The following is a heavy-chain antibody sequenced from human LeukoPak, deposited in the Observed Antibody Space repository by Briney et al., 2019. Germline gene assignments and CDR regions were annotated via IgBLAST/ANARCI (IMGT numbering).Heavy chain of an antibody. Sequence: GGSLRLSCAASGFTFSGHNMNWVRQAPGKGLEWISFASISSGTIYYADSVNGRFRISRDNAKNSLYLQMNSLRAEDTAVYYCARYWSSWSADFWGQGTLVTVSS. CDR1: GFTFSGHN. D-gene: IGHD6-13*01. CDR3: ARYWSSWSADF. J-gene: IGHJ4*02. CDR2: ASISSGTI. V-gene: IGHV3-48*01.